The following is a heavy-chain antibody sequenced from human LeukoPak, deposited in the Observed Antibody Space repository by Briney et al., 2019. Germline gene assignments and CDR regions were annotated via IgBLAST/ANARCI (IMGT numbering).Heavy chain of an antibody. J-gene: IGHJ4*02. CDR2: ISGSGATT. V-gene: IGHV3-23*01. CDR1: GFTFSSYA. CDR3: AKDYAYYYGSGIGGFEY. Sequence: GGSLRLSCAASGFTFSSYAMSWVRQAPGKGLEWVSAISGSGATTYYADSVKGRFTISRDKSNNTLHLQMNSLRAEDTAVYYCAKDYAYYYGSGIGGFEYWGQGTLVTVSS. D-gene: IGHD3-10*01.